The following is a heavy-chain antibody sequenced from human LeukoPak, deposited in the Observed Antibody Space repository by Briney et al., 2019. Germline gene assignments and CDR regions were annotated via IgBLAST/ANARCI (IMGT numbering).Heavy chain of an antibody. CDR1: GFTFSSYA. CDR2: ICSSSSYI. D-gene: IGHD2-2*01. CDR3: ARGSALVRYCSSTSCLGIDY. V-gene: IGHV3-21*01. Sequence: GGSLRLSCAASGFTFSSYAMNWVRQAPGKGLEWVSSICSSSSYIYYADSVKGRFTISRDNAKNLLYLQMNSLRAEDTAVYYCARGSALVRYCSSTSCLGIDYWGQGTLVTVSS. J-gene: IGHJ4*02.